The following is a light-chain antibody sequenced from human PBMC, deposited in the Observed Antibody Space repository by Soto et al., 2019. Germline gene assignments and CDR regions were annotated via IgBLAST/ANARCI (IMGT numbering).Light chain of an antibody. Sequence: IQMTQSPSSLSASVGERVTVTCRASQSIWMYLNWYQEKPGKAPNVVIFTASSLQSGVPSRFNGSGSGTEFTLTISSLQPEDFANYYCQQSYSIPITFGQGTRLEI. J-gene: IGKJ5*01. CDR3: QQSYSIPIT. V-gene: IGKV1-39*01. CDR1: QSIWMY. CDR2: TAS.